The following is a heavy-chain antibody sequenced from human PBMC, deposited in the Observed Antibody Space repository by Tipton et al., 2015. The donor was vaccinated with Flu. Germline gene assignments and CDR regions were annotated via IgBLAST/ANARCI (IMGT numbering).Heavy chain of an antibody. D-gene: IGHD5-24*01. CDR1: GASITSGGYY. J-gene: IGHJ3*02. CDR3: ARDKGLQGDVYDI. CDR2: IYNSGNT. Sequence: LRLSCTVSGASITSGGYYWSWIRQNPGKGLEWIGYIYNSGNTYFNPSLGSRVTISADTSRNQFSLKMSSVTAADTAVYYCARDKGLQGDVYDIWGQGTMVTVSS. V-gene: IGHV4-31*03.